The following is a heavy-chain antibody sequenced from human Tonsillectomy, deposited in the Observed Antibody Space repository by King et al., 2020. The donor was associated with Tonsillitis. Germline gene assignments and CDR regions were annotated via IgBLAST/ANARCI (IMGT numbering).Heavy chain of an antibody. V-gene: IGHV5-51*01. Sequence: VQLVQSGAEVKKPGESLKISCKGSGYSFSTFWIGWVRQMPGKGLEWLGIIYPGDSDTNYSPSFRGQVTMSADKSITTAYLQWSSLKASDTALYYCVRRRDRSDYGGNWNDAFDIWGQGTMVTVSS. CDR1: GYSFSTFW. CDR3: VRRRDRSDYGGNWNDAFDI. J-gene: IGHJ3*02. D-gene: IGHD4-23*01. CDR2: IYPGDSDT.